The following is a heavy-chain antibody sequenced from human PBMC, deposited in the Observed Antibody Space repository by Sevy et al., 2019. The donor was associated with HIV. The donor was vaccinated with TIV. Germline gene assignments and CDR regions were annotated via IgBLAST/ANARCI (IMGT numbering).Heavy chain of an antibody. D-gene: IGHD5-18*01. CDR3: SRGKSGYGYGLDY. V-gene: IGHV3-66*01. J-gene: IGHJ4*02. CDR2: IYSDGST. CDR1: GFPVSSNY. Sequence: GGSLRLSCAASGFPVSSNYMSWVRQAPGKGLEWVSVIYSDGSTYHADSVKGRFTISRDNSKNTLYLQMNSLRVEDTAVYYCSRGKSGYGYGLDYWGQGTLVTVSS.